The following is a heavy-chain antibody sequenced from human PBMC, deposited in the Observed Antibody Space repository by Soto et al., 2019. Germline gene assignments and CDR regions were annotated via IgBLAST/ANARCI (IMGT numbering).Heavy chain of an antibody. D-gene: IGHD3-10*01. CDR3: ARDEDYYGSGYGMDV. J-gene: IGHJ6*02. CDR2: ISYDGSNK. CDR1: GFTFSSYA. Sequence: QPGGSLRLSCAASGFTFSSYAMHWVRQAPGKGLEWVAVISYDGSNKYYADSVKGRFTISRDNSKNTLYLQMNSLRAEDTAVYYCARDEDYYGSGYGMDVWGQGTTVTVSS. V-gene: IGHV3-30-3*01.